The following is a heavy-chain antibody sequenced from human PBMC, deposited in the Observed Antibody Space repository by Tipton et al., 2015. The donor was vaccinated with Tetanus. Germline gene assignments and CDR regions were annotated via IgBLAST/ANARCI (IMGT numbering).Heavy chain of an antibody. J-gene: IGHJ5*01. D-gene: IGHD2-15*01. CDR3: VRPDRYCSGGSCYLALDS. CDR2: INPIGGST. CDR1: GYTLTSYH. V-gene: IGHV1-46*01. Sequence: VQLVQSGAEVKKPGASVKVSCKASGYTLTSYHMHWVRQAPGQGLEWMGIINPIGGSTSYAQKFQGRITMTGDTSTSTVYKDLNSLRSEDTAVYYCVRPDRYCSGGSCYLALDSWGQGTLITISS.